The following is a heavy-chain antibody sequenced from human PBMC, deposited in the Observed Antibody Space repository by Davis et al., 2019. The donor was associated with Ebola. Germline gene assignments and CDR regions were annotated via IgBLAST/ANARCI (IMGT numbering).Heavy chain of an antibody. CDR1: GSTFSGSA. V-gene: IGHV3-73*01. CDR2: IRSKANSYAT. D-gene: IGHD6-13*01. J-gene: IGHJ4*02. Sequence: GESLKISCAASGSTFSGSAMHWVRQASGKGLEWVGRIRSKANSYATAYAASVKGRFTISRDDSKNTAYLQMNSLKTEDTAVYYCIGGSPIDYWGQGTLVTVSS. CDR3: IGGSPIDY.